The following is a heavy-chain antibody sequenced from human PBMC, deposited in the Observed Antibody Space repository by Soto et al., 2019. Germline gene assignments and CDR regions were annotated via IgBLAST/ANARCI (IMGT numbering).Heavy chain of an antibody. CDR1: GFTFSSYG. CDR3: AKVRFDIVTGFSSRDYFDY. J-gene: IGHJ4*02. D-gene: IGHD3-9*01. V-gene: IGHV3-23*01. Sequence: EVQLLESGGGLVQPGRSLRLSCAASGFTFSSYGMSWVRQAPGKGLEWVSVISGSGDGTYYADSVKGRLTVSRDNSKNILFLQMNSLRGDDTAVYYCAKVRFDIVTGFSSRDYFDYWGRGTLITVSS. CDR2: ISGSGDGT.